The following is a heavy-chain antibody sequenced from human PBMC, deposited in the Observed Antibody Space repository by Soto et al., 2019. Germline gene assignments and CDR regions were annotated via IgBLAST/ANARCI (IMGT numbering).Heavy chain of an antibody. J-gene: IGHJ5*02. CDR2: INHSGST. D-gene: IGHD2-15*01. V-gene: IGHV4-34*01. CDR3: ARGPELSYCSGGSCSDYTCLDP. Sequence: GKGLEWIGEINHSGSTNYNPSLKSRVTISVDTSKHQFSLKLSSVTAADTAVYYRARGPELSYCSGGSCSDYTCLDPRGKGTPVPVSS.